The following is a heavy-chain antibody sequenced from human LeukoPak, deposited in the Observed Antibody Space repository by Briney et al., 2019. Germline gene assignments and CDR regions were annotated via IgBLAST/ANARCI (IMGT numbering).Heavy chain of an antibody. CDR3: ARGLGSSTHYYYYYYMDV. D-gene: IGHD2-2*01. CDR2: ISYDGSIK. V-gene: IGHV3-30-3*01. J-gene: IGHJ6*03. Sequence: GRSLRLSCAASGFTFSSYAMHWVRQAPGKGLEWVAVISYDGSIKYYADSVKGRFTISRDNSKNTLYLQMNSLRAEDTAVYYCARGLGSSTHYYYYYYMDVWGKGTTVTVSS. CDR1: GFTFSSYA.